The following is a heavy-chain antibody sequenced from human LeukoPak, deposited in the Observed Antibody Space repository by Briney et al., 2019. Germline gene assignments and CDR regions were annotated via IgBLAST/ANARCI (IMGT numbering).Heavy chain of an antibody. J-gene: IGHJ4*02. V-gene: IGHV3-23*01. D-gene: IGHD5-18*01. CDR3: AKDSRGYSYGALDY. CDR2: ISGSGGST. CDR1: GFTFSSYA. Sequence: GGSLRPSCAASGFTFSSYAMSWVRQAPGKGLEWVSAISGSGGSTYYADSVKGRFTISRDNSKNTLYLQMNSLRAEDTAVYYCAKDSRGYSYGALDYWGQGTLVTVSS.